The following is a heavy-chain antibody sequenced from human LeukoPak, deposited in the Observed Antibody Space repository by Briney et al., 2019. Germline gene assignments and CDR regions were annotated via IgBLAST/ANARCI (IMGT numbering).Heavy chain of an antibody. J-gene: IGHJ4*02. Sequence: SETLSLTCTVSGGSISSYYWSWIRQPPGKGLEWIGYIYYSGSTNYNPSLKSRVTISVDTSKNQFSLKLSSVTAADTAVYYCAKVTYGSGTYGAFDSWGQGTPVTVSS. CDR2: IYYSGST. CDR1: GGSISSYY. D-gene: IGHD3-10*01. V-gene: IGHV4-59*01. CDR3: AKVTYGSGTYGAFDS.